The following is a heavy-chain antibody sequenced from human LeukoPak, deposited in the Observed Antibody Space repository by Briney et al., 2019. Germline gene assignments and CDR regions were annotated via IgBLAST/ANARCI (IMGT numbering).Heavy chain of an antibody. D-gene: IGHD6-19*01. V-gene: IGHV3-23*01. J-gene: IGHJ4*02. CDR2: ISASGGST. Sequence: GGSLRLSCAASGFTFSSYALSWVRQAPGKGLEWVSGISASGGSTYYADSVKGRFAISRDNSKNTLYLQMNSLRAEDTAVYYCANIPQQWAVEFDYWGRGTLVTVSS. CDR3: ANIPQQWAVEFDY. CDR1: GFTFSSYA.